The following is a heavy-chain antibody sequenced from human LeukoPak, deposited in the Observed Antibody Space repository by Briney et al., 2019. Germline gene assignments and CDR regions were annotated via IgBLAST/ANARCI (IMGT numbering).Heavy chain of an antibody. CDR3: ARDQTTGSFDY. V-gene: IGHV1-46*01. CDR2: INPSGGST. Sequence: GASVKVSCKASGYTFTIYYIHWVRQAPGQGLEWMGLINPSGGSTNYAQKFQGRVTMTRDTSTSTVYMELSSLRSEDTAVYYCARDQTTGSFDYWGQGTLVTVPS. J-gene: IGHJ4*02. D-gene: IGHD4-17*01. CDR1: GYTFTIYY.